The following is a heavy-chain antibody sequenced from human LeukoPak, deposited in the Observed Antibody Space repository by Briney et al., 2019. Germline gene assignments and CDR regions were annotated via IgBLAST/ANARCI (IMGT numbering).Heavy chain of an antibody. D-gene: IGHD3-22*01. V-gene: IGHV1-8*01. CDR2: MNPNSGNT. CDR1: GYTFTSYD. CDR3: ARGPIRPTYYYDSSGSHDWFDP. Sequence: ASVKVSCKASGYTFTSYDINWVRQATGQGLEWMGWMNPNSGNTGYAQKFQGRVTMTRNTSISTAYMELSSLRSEDTAVYYCARGPIRPTYYYDSSGSHDWFDPCGQGTLVTVSS. J-gene: IGHJ5*02.